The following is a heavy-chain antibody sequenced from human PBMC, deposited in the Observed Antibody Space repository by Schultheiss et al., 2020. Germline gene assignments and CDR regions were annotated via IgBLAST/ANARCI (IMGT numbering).Heavy chain of an antibody. Sequence: SETLSLTCAVYGGSFSGYYWSWIRQPPGKGLEWIGEINHSGSTDYNPSLKSRVTISVDTSKNQFSLRLSSVTAADTAVYHCAKYSDYNSRWIVDWGQGTLVTVSS. CDR3: AKYSDYNSRWIVD. CDR1: GGSFSGYY. D-gene: IGHD6-13*01. J-gene: IGHJ4*02. V-gene: IGHV4-34*01. CDR2: INHSGST.